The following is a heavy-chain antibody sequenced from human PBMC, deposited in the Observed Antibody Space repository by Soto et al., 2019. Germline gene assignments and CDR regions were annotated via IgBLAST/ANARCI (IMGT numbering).Heavy chain of an antibody. Sequence: ASVKVSCKASGYTFTGYYMHWVRQAPGQGLEWMGWINPNSGGTNYAQKFQGWVTMTRDTSISTAYMELSRLRSDDTAVYYCARGGTEQWLTRIDYWGQGTLVTVSS. V-gene: IGHV1-2*04. CDR2: INPNSGGT. D-gene: IGHD6-19*01. J-gene: IGHJ4*02. CDR3: ARGGTEQWLTRIDY. CDR1: GYTFTGYY.